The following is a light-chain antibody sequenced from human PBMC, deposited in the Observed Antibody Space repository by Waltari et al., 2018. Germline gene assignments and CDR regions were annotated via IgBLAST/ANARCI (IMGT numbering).Light chain of an antibody. CDR3: QQXXNWPXXYX. V-gene: IGKV3-15*01. CDR2: GAS. CDR1: QSVSSN. Sequence: EIVMTQSPATLSVSPGERATLSCRASQSVSSNLAWYQQKPGQAPRLLIYGASTRATGIPAXXXXXXSGTXXXXXISSLXXXDXAVYYCQQXXNWPXXYXXGQGTKLEXK. J-gene: IGKJ2*01.